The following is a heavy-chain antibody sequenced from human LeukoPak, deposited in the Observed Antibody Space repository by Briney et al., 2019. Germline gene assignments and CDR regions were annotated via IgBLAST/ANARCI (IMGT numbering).Heavy chain of an antibody. D-gene: IGHD3-10*01. Sequence: GASVKVSCKASGYTFTGYFIHWVRQAPGQGLELMGWINPNSGGTNYAQKFQGRVTMTRDTSISTAYMELSRLRSDDTAVYYCARDLYYGSGSYYGYWGQGTLVTVSS. CDR1: GYTFTGYF. V-gene: IGHV1-2*02. J-gene: IGHJ4*02. CDR3: ARDLYYGSGSYYGY. CDR2: INPNSGGT.